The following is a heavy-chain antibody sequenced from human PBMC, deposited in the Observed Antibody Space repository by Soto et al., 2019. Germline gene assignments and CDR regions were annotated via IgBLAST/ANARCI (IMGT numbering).Heavy chain of an antibody. V-gene: IGHV5-10-1*01. J-gene: IGHJ2*01. CDR2: IDPSDSYT. D-gene: IGHD3-22*01. Sequence: EVQLVQSGAEVKKPGESLRISCKGSGYSFTSYWISWVRQMPGKGLEWMGRIDPSDSYTNYSPSFQGHVTISADKSISTAYLQWSSLKASDTAVYYCASPTYYYDSSGYDYWYFDLWGRGTLVTVSS. CDR3: ASPTYYYDSSGYDYWYFDL. CDR1: GYSFTSYW.